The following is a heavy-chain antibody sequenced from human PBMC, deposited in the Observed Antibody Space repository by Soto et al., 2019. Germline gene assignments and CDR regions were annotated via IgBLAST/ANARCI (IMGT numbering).Heavy chain of an antibody. CDR3: ARDLAHFGVVPSSFDY. J-gene: IGHJ4*02. CDR1: GYTFVSYG. V-gene: IGHV1-18*04. CDR2: ISTYNGNT. Sequence: ASVKVSCKASGYTFVSYGITWVRQAPGQGLEWMGWISTYNGNTHYGEKVQGRVIMTADTSTSTVYLELSSLISDDTAVYYCARDLAHFGVVPSSFDYWGEGRLVTVSS. D-gene: IGHD3-3*01.